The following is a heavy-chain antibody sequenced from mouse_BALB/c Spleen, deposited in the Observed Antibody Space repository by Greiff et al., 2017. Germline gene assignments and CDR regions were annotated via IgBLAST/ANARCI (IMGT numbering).Heavy chain of an antibody. V-gene: IGHV2-2*02. J-gene: IGHJ3*01. Sequence: VKLVESGPGLVQPSQSLSITCTVSGFSLTSYGVHWVRQSPGKGLEWLGVIWSGGSTDYNAAFISRLSISKDNSKSQVFFKMNSLQANDTAIYYCARMGDGWAYWGQGTLVTVSA. CDR2: IWSGGST. CDR3: ARMGDGWAY. CDR1: GFSLTSYG. D-gene: IGHD2-3*01.